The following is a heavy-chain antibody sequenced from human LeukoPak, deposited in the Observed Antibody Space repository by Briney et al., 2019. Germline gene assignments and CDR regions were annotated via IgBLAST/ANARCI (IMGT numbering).Heavy chain of an antibody. CDR2: INPNSGGT. V-gene: IGHV1-2*02. CDR1: GYTFTSYG. D-gene: IGHD2-15*01. J-gene: IGHJ5*02. Sequence: GASVKVSCKASGYTFTSYGISWVRQAPGQGLEWMGWINPNSGGTNYAQKFQGRVTMTRDTSISTAYMELSRLRSEDTAVYYCARDPADCSGGSCYPYNWFDPWGQGTLVTVSS. CDR3: ARDPADCSGGSCYPYNWFDP.